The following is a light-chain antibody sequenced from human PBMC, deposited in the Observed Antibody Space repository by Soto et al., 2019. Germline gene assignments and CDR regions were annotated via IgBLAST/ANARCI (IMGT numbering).Light chain of an antibody. CDR1: QNVGNN. V-gene: IGKV3-15*01. CDR3: QQYNNWPPPIT. CDR2: GAS. J-gene: IGKJ5*01. Sequence: EIVMTQSPATLSVSPGERATLSCRASQNVGNNLVWYQQKPGQAPRLLIYGASTRAAGIPDRFSGSGSGTEFTLTISSLQSEDFAVYYCQQYNNWPPPITFGQGTRLEIK.